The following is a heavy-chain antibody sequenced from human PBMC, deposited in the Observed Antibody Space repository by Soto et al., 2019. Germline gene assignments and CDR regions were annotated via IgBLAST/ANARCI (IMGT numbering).Heavy chain of an antibody. D-gene: IGHD4-17*01. V-gene: IGHV1-18*01. J-gene: IGHJ5*02. CDR1: GYTFTSYG. CDR2: ISAYNGNT. Sequence: ASVKVSCKASGYTFTSYGISWVRQAPGQGLEWMGWISAYNGNTNYAQKLQGRVTMTTDTSTSTAYMELRSLRSEDTAVYYCARDIKYGDYSRWFDPWGPGTLVTVSS. CDR3: ARDIKYGDYSRWFDP.